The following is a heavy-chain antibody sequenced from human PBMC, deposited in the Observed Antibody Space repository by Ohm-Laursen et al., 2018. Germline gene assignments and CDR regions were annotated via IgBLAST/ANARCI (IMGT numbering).Heavy chain of an antibody. CDR3: AKDWEAFRTTFPPDY. J-gene: IGHJ4*02. V-gene: IGHV3-23*01. D-gene: IGHD1-26*01. CDR2: ISVSGSST. CDR1: GFTFSNAW. Sequence: SLRLSCTASGFTFSNAWMSWVRQAPGKGLEWVSGISVSGSSTDYADSVKGWFTISRDNSKNTLYLQMNSLRAEDTAEYYCAKDWEAFRTTFPPDYWGQGTLVTVSS.